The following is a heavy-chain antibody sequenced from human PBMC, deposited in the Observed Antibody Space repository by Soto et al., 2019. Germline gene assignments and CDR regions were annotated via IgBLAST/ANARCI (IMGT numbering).Heavy chain of an antibody. CDR3: VNGGWLGD. Sequence: EVQLVESGGGLVQPGESLRLSCVASGFTFRNNWMHWARQAPGKGLVWVAHINNDGSRAIYADTVKGRFTISRDNAKNTLFLLMDSLRVEETAVYYCVNGGWLGDWGQGTLVTVSS. CDR1: GFTFRNNW. V-gene: IGHV3-74*01. J-gene: IGHJ4*02. CDR2: INNDGSRA. D-gene: IGHD3-10*01.